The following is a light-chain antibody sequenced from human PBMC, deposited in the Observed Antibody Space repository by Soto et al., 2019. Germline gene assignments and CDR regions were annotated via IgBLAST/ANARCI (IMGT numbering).Light chain of an antibody. CDR1: QSITNY. CDR3: QQDGDYSLWT. J-gene: IGKJ1*01. CDR2: KAS. V-gene: IGKV1-5*03. Sequence: DIQMTQSPSSLSAAVGDRVPISCRASQSITNYLNWYQQIPGKAPKLLIYKASTLKSGVPSRFSGSGSGTEFTLTISSLQPDDFATYYCQQDGDYSLWTFGQGTKVDIK.